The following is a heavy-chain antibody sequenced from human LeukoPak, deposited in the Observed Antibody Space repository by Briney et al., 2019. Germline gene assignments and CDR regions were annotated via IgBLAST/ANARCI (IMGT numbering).Heavy chain of an antibody. CDR1: GDSISTNGYY. J-gene: IGHJ5*01. D-gene: IGHD2-2*01. CDR3: ARFTVVNPAAQNWFDS. Sequence: SETLSLTCTVSGDSISTNGYYWSWVRQRPGQGLEWIGYIHHRGSTYYNPSLKSRVTVSVDTSNNHFSLNLSSVTAADTAVYFCARFTVVNPAAQNWFDSWGQGTLVTVSS. CDR2: IHHRGST. V-gene: IGHV4-31*03.